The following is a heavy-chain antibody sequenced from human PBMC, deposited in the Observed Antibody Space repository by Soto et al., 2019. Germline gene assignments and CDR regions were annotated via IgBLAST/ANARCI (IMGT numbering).Heavy chain of an antibody. D-gene: IGHD4-17*01. CDR3: AEDMKWGGMTTIHDVDS. J-gene: IGHJ4*02. CDR2: ISSNSDTI. Sequence: EVQLVESGGGLVQPGRSLRLSCVASGFTADDYAMHWVRQAPGKGLEWVSGISSNSDTIDYADSVKGRFTISRDNDKTSLFLQMNSLRPAYTALYYCAEDMKWGGMTTIHDVDSWGQGTLVTVSS. CDR1: GFTADDYA. V-gene: IGHV3-9*02.